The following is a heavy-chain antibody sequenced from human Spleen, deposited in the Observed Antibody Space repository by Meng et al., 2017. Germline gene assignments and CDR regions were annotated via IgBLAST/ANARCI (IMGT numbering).Heavy chain of an antibody. J-gene: IGHJ4*02. Sequence: QVQLQQWGAGLLKPSETLSLTCAVYGGSFSDYSWTWIRQTPGKGLEWIGEINHRGSTVYNPSLKSRVTISIDTSKNQFFLKLTSVTAADTAVYYCASVELSTVTRLDYWGQGTLVTVSS. V-gene: IGHV4-34*01. CDR1: GGSFSDYS. D-gene: IGHD4-17*01. CDR2: INHRGST. CDR3: ASVELSTVTRLDY.